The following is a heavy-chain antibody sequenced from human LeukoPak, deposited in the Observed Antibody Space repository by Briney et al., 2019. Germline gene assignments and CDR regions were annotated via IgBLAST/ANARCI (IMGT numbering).Heavy chain of an antibody. J-gene: IGHJ3*01. CDR3: AKGGPGAFDF. CDR2: ISSSSGAT. D-gene: IGHD2-15*01. CDR1: GFAFSRND. Sequence: SPRLSCAASGFAFSRNDMFWVRQAPGKGLEWVSSISSSSGATYYTDSVRGRFSMYREKEKKKVFLQMNSLRAEDTAIYYCAKGGPGAFDFWGQGTMVTVSS. V-gene: IGHV3-23*01.